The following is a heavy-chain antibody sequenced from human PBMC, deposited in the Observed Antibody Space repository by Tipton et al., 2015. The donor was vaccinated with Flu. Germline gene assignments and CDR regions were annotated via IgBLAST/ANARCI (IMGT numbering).Heavy chain of an antibody. CDR2: ISGSGSTR. CDR3: ARDRNSKESWFDP. D-gene: IGHD4-11*01. J-gene: IGHJ5*02. Sequence: GSLRLSCAASGFTFSDYYMSWIRQAPGKGLEWVSYISGSGSTRYYADSVKGRFTISRDNAKNSLYLQMNSLRAEDTAVYYCARDRNSKESWFDPWGQGTLVTVSS. CDR1: GFTFSDYY. V-gene: IGHV3-11*01.